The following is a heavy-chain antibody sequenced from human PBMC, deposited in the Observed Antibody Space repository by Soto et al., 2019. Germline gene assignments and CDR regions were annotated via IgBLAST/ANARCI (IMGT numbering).Heavy chain of an antibody. CDR2: IIPIFGTA. Sequence: SVKVSCKASGGTFSSYAISWVRQAPGQGLEWMGGIIPIFGTANYAQKFQGRVTITADKSTSTAYMELSSLRSEDTAVYYCARADTAMVKVDYWGQGTLVTVSS. D-gene: IGHD5-18*01. J-gene: IGHJ4*02. CDR1: GGTFSSYA. CDR3: ARADTAMVKVDY. V-gene: IGHV1-69*06.